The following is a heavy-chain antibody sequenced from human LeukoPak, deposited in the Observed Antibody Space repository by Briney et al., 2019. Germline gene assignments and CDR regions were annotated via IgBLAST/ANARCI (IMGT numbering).Heavy chain of an antibody. Sequence: SETLSLTCTVSSGSISSSSYYWGWIRQPPGKGLEWIGSIYYSGSTYYNPSLKSRVTISVDTSKNQFSMKLSSVTAADTAVYNCERPATKSHWLVHYYYYYMDVWGKGTTVTVSS. D-gene: IGHD6-19*01. V-gene: IGHV4-39*01. CDR2: IYYSGST. CDR1: SGSISSSSYY. CDR3: ERPATKSHWLVHYYYYYMDV. J-gene: IGHJ6*03.